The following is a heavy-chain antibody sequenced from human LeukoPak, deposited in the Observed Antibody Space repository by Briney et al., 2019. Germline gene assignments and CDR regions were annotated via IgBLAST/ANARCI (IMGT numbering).Heavy chain of an antibody. CDR2: ISGSGGST. Sequence: GGSLRLSCAASGFTFSSYAMTWVRQVPGKGLEWVSGISGSGGSTYYADSVKGRLTISRDNSKNTLYLQMNSLRAEDTAVYYCAKDRGYSGSARGYDYWGQGTLVTVSS. J-gene: IGHJ4*02. V-gene: IGHV3-23*01. D-gene: IGHD5-12*01. CDR3: AKDRGYSGSARGYDY. CDR1: GFTFSSYA.